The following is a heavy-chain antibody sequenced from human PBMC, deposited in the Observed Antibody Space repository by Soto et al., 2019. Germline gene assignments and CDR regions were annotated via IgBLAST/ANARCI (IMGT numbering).Heavy chain of an antibody. CDR3: ARAYLTGTTPPYNWFDR. J-gene: IGHJ5*02. V-gene: IGHV4-34*01. Sequence: QVQLLQGGTGGLKPSGTLSLTCTVPGGSLGGYYWNWFRQLPGKALEGIGEVSHVDSTNYNPSLKGRATISLDTPKNQFSLKLTSMTAADTAVYYCARAYLTGTTPPYNWFDRWGQGTLVTVSS. D-gene: IGHD1-7*01. CDR2: VSHVDST. CDR1: GGSLGGYY.